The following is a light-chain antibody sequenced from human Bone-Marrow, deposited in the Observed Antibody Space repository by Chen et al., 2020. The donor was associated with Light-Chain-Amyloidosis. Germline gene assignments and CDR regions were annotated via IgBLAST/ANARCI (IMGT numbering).Light chain of an antibody. Sequence: SYELTPPPSVSVSPLQTARLTCSGDDLPTKYAYWYQQKPGQAPVLVIHRDTERPSGISERFSGSSSGTTATLTISGVQAEDEADYHCQSADSSGTYEVIFGGGTKLTVL. J-gene: IGLJ2*01. V-gene: IGLV3-25*03. CDR2: RDT. CDR3: QSADSSGTYEVI. CDR1: DLPTKY.